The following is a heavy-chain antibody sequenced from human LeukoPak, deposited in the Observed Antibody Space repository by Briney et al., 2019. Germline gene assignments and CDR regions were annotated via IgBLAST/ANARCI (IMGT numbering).Heavy chain of an antibody. CDR1: GGSISSSSYY. D-gene: IGHD1-26*01. Sequence: SETLSLTCTVSGGSISSSSYYWGWIRQPPGKGLEWIGSIYYSGSTYYNPSLKGRVTISVDTSKNQFSLKLSSVTAADTAVYYCARRMDSGSYRRFDYWGQGTLVTVSS. CDR2: IYYSGST. V-gene: IGHV4-39*01. CDR3: ARRMDSGSYRRFDY. J-gene: IGHJ4*02.